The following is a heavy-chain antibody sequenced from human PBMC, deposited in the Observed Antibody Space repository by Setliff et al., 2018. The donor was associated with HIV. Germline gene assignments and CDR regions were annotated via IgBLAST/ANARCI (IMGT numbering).Heavy chain of an antibody. J-gene: IGHJ3*02. CDR2: IKQDGSER. CDR3: ACPKEGYSGSGGAFQI. Sequence: GESLKISCVASGFTLSRCWVNWVRQAPGKGLEWVGNIKQDGSERYYVDSVKGRFTISRDNAENSVYLQMNSLRADDTAMYYCACPKEGYSGSGGAFQIWGQGTMVTVSS. V-gene: IGHV3-7*01. D-gene: IGHD3-10*01. CDR1: GFTLSRCW.